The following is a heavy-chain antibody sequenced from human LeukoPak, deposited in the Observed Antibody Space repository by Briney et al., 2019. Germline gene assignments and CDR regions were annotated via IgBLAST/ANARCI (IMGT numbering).Heavy chain of an antibody. J-gene: IGHJ4*02. V-gene: IGHV3-15*01. D-gene: IGHD2-2*01. CDR2: IKSETDGGTT. CDR3: TTEDIVVVPAAGAH. Sequence: GGSLRLSCAASGFTFSNAWMSWVRQAPGKGLEWVGRIKSETDGGTTDYAAPVKGRFTISRDDSKNTLYLQMNSLKTEDTAVYYCTTEDIVVVPAAGAHWGQGTLVTVSS. CDR1: GFTFSNAW.